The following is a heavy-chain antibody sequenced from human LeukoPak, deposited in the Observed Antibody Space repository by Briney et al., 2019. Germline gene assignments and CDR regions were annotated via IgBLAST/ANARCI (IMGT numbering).Heavy chain of an antibody. J-gene: IGHJ4*02. CDR1: GFSFSDYA. V-gene: IGHV3-23*01. Sequence: GGSLRLSCAASGFSFSDYAMSWVRQAPGKGLEWVSTISGGGGSTYYADSVKGRFTISRDNSKNTLYLQMNSLRAEDTAVYYCAKRSAESSGYFNYWGQGILVTVSS. D-gene: IGHD6-19*01. CDR3: AKRSAESSGYFNY. CDR2: ISGGGGST.